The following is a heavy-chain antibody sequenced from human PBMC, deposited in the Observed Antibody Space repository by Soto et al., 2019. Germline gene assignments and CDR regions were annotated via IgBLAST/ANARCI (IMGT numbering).Heavy chain of an antibody. CDR2: ISGSGGST. CDR1: GFTFSSYA. J-gene: IGHJ5*02. V-gene: IGHV3-23*01. D-gene: IGHD2-2*01. CDR3: AKNGRVVPAAFNWFDP. Sequence: EVQLLESGGGLVQPGGPLRLPCAASGFTFSSYAMSWVRQAPGKGLEWVSAISGSGGSTYYAGSVKGRFTISRDNAKNALYLQMNSLKAEDTAVYYCAKNGRVVPAAFNWFDPWGQGTLVTVSS.